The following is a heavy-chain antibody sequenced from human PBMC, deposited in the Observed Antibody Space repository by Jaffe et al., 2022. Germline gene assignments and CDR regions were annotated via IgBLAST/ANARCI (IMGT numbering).Heavy chain of an antibody. Sequence: QVQLQESGPGLVKPSETLSLTCTVSGGSISSYYWSWIRQPPGKGLEWIGYIYYSGSTNYNPSLKSRVTISVDTSKNQFSLKLSSVTAADTAVYYCARYASGYCSGGSCPLGFDYWGQGTLVTVSS. CDR2: IYYSGST. D-gene: IGHD2-15*01. V-gene: IGHV4-59*01. J-gene: IGHJ4*02. CDR1: GGSISSYY. CDR3: ARYASGYCSGGSCPLGFDY.